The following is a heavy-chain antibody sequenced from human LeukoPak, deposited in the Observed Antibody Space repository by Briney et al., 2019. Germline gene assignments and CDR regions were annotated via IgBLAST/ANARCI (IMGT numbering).Heavy chain of an antibody. CDR3: ARNPPRYFN. Sequence: PGGSLRLSCAASGFTFSSYWMIWVRQAPGKGLEWVANIQQDGREKYYVDSVKGRLTISRDNAKNSLYLQMNSLRAEDTAVYYCARNPPRYFNWGQGTLVTVSS. CDR2: IQQDGREK. D-gene: IGHD1-26*01. V-gene: IGHV3-7*05. J-gene: IGHJ4*02. CDR1: GFTFSSYW.